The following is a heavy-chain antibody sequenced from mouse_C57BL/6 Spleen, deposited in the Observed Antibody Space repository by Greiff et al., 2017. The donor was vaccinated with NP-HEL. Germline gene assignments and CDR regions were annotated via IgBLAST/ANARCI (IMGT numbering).Heavy chain of an antibody. V-gene: IGHV1-20*01. J-gene: IGHJ4*01. Sequence: VQLKESGPELVKPGDSVKISCKASGYSFTGYFMNWVMQSHGKSLEWIGRINPYNGDTFYNQKFKGKATLTVDKSSSTAHMELRSLTSEDSAVYYCAIRGYGSSYAMDYWGQGTSVTVSS. D-gene: IGHD1-1*01. CDR2: INPYNGDT. CDR1: GYSFTGYF. CDR3: AIRGYGSSYAMDY.